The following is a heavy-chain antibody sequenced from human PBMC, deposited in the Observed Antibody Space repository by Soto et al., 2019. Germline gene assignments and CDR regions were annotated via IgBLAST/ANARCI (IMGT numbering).Heavy chain of an antibody. CDR1: GGTFSSYA. CDR2: IISIFGTA. J-gene: IGHJ6*02. V-gene: IGHV1-69*01. D-gene: IGHD3-3*01. CDR3: ARDRIGGGGFDYYYYGMDV. Sequence: QVQLVQSGAEVKKPGSSVKVSCKASGGTFSSYAISWVRQAPGQGLEWMGGIISIFGTANYAQKFQGRVTITADESTSTAYMELSSLRSEDTAVYYCARDRIGGGGFDYYYYGMDVWGQGTTVTVSS.